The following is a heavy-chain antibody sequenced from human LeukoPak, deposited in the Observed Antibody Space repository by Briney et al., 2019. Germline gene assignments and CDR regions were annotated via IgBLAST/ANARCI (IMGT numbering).Heavy chain of an antibody. D-gene: IGHD2-8*01. CDR3: AREAPDIVLMVYASRGGGGY. CDR2: ISYDGSNK. V-gene: IGHV3-30-3*01. Sequence: GRSLRLSCAASGFTFSSYAMHWVRQAPGKGLEWVAVISYDGSNKYYADSVKGRFTISRDNSKNTLYLQMNSLRAEDTAVYYCAREAPDIVLMVYASRGGGGYWGQGTLVTVSS. J-gene: IGHJ4*02. CDR1: GFTFSSYA.